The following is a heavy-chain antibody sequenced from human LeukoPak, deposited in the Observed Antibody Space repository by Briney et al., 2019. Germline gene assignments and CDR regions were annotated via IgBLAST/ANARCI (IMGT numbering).Heavy chain of an antibody. J-gene: IGHJ4*02. Sequence: ASVKISCKVSGYTLTELSMHWVRQAPGKGLEWMGGFDPEDGETIYAQKFQGRVTMTEDTSTDTAYMELSSLRSEDTAVYYCATVPMGVEFPFDYWGQGILVTVSS. CDR2: FDPEDGET. CDR1: GYTLTELS. D-gene: IGHD3-10*01. V-gene: IGHV1-24*01. CDR3: ATVPMGVEFPFDY.